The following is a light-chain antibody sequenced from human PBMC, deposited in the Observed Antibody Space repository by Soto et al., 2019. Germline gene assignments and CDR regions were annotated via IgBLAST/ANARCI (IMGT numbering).Light chain of an antibody. Sequence: DIVMAQSPDSLRVSPGERATNSCTSSLNIYFKSNNRNYLAWYQQKSGQPPKLLIYWASTRESGVPDRFSGSGSGTDFTLTISSLQAEDVAVYYCQQYYNTPPTFGGGTKVDIK. CDR2: WAS. CDR3: QQYYNTPPT. J-gene: IGKJ4*01. V-gene: IGKV4-1*01. CDR1: LNIYFKSNNRNY.